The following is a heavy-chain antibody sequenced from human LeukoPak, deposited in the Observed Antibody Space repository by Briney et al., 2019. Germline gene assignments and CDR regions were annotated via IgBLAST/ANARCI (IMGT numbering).Heavy chain of an antibody. CDR3: ARLCHYDTSSYWNDY. CDR1: GYTFARYG. Sequence: ASVKVSCQASGYTFARYGIRRVRQAPGQGLEWMGWTSVYDGDTNYAQKLQDRVTMTTDTSTSTAYMEVRSLSSDDTAVYYCARLCHYDTSSYWNDYWGQGTLVTVSA. J-gene: IGHJ4*02. CDR2: TSVYDGDT. V-gene: IGHV1-18*01. D-gene: IGHD3-22*01.